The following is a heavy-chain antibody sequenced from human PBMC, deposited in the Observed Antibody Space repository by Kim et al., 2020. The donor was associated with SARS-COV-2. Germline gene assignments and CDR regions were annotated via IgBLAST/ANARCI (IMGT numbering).Heavy chain of an antibody. CDR3: ARAIDDYVWGSYLDY. D-gene: IGHD3-16*02. CDR2: IYYSGST. Sequence: SETLSLTCTVSGGSISSYYWSWIRQPPGKGLEWIGYIYYSGSTNYNPSLKSRVTISVDTSKNQFSLKLSSVTAADTAVYYCARAIDDYVWGSYLDYWGQGTLVTVSS. J-gene: IGHJ4*02. V-gene: IGHV4-59*01. CDR1: GGSISSYY.